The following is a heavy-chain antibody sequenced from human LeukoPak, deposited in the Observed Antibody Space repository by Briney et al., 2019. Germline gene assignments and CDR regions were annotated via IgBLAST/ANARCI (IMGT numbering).Heavy chain of an antibody. D-gene: IGHD2-15*01. Sequence: ASVKVSCKASGYTFTGYYMHWVRQATGQGLEWMGWMNPNSGNTGYAQKFQGRVTITRNTSISTAYMELSSLRSEDTAVYYCARDFGYCSGGSCRRRRNNWFDPWGQGTLVTVSS. J-gene: IGHJ5*02. V-gene: IGHV1-8*03. CDR1: GYTFTGYY. CDR3: ARDFGYCSGGSCRRRRNNWFDP. CDR2: MNPNSGNT.